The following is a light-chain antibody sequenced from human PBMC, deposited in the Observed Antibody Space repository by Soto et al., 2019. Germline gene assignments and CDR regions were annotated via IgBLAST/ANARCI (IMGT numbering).Light chain of an antibody. CDR2: DAS. Sequence: EIVLTQSPATLSLSPGERATLSCRASQSVSSYLAWYQQKPGQAPRLLIYDASNRATGIPARFSGSGSGTDFTLTISGLEPEDFAVYYCQQRSNWPSYTFGRGTKLEIK. J-gene: IGKJ2*01. CDR1: QSVSSY. CDR3: QQRSNWPSYT. V-gene: IGKV3-11*01.